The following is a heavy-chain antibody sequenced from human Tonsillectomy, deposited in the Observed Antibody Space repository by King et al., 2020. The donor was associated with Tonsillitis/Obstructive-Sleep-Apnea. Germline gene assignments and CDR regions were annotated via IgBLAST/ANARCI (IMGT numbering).Heavy chain of an antibody. CDR1: GYTFTSYH. D-gene: IGHD2-15*01. CDR2: ISPRDGGT. Sequence: QLVQSGADVKQPGASVKLSCKTSGYTFTSYHMHWVRQAPGQGLEWLGIISPRDGGTGYAQKFQGRVTMTSDPSTSTIYMELDSLRFEDTAVYYCARDQQEVVVVRTALRAFDIWGQGTMVTVSS. CDR3: ARDQQEVVVVRTALRAFDI. J-gene: IGHJ3*02. V-gene: IGHV1-46*01.